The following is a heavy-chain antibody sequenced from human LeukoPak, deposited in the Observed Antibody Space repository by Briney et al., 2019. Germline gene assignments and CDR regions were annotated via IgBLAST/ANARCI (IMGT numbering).Heavy chain of an antibody. D-gene: IGHD6-13*01. V-gene: IGHV1-69*04. J-gene: IGHJ6*02. CDR2: IIPILGIA. CDR1: GGTFSSYA. CDR3: ARDPGDSSNHYYYGMDV. Sequence: ASVKVSCKGSGGTFSSYAISWVRQAPGQGLEWMGRIIPILGIANYAQKFQGRVTSTADKIKSTAYMELSSLRSEDTAVYYCARDPGDSSNHYYYGMDVWGQGTTVTVSS.